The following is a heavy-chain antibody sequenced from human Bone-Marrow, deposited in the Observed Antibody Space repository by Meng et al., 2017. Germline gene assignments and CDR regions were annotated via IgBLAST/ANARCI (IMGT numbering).Heavy chain of an antibody. J-gene: IGHJ5*02. CDR3: ARVVPAARDWFDP. CDR2: IYHSGST. CDR1: GGSISSSSYY. V-gene: IGHV4-39*07. Sequence: GSLRLSCTVSGGSISSSSYYWGWIRQPPGKGLEWIGNIYHSGSTYYNPSLKSRVNISVDTSKNQYSPKLSSVTAADTAVYYCARVVPAARDWFDPWGQGTRVTGYS. D-gene: IGHD2-2*01.